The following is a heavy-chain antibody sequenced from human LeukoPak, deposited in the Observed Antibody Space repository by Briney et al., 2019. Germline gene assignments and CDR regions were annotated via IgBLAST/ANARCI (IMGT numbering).Heavy chain of an antibody. CDR3: ARDHDYGGNSPLDY. CDR2: IKQDGSNK. V-gene: IGHV3-7*01. CDR1: GFTFSSYW. D-gene: IGHD4-23*01. Sequence: PGGSLRLSCAASGFTFSSYWMSWVRQAPGKGLEWVANIKQDGSNKYYADSVKGRFTISRDNSKNTLYLQMNSLRAEDTAVYYCARDHDYGGNSPLDYWGQGTLVTVSS. J-gene: IGHJ4*02.